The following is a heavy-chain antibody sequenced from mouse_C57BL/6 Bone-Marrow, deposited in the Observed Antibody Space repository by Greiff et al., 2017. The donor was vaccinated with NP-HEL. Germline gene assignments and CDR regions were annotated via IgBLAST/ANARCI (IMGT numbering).Heavy chain of an antibody. V-gene: IGHV14-1*01. Sequence: EVQLQQSGAELVRPGASVKLSCTASGFNIKDYYMHWVKQRPEQGLEWIGRIDPEDGDTEYAPKFQGKATMTADTTSNTAYLQLSSLTSEVTAVYYCTFYGNYYAMDYWGQGTSVTVSS. CDR1: GFNIKDYY. CDR2: IDPEDGDT. CDR3: TFYGNYYAMDY. D-gene: IGHD2-1*01. J-gene: IGHJ4*01.